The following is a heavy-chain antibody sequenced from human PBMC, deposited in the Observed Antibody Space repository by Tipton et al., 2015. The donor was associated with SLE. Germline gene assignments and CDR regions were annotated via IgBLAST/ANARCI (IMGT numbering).Heavy chain of an antibody. Sequence: SLRLSCAASGFTFSSYSMNWVRQAPGKGLEWLSYISGGSSATYYADSVQGRFTISRDNAKNSVYLQMSSLRAEDTAVYYCARDAIEVVASYYYYMDVWGKGTTVTVSS. CDR1: GFTFSSYS. D-gene: IGHD2-15*01. CDR2: ISGGSSAT. V-gene: IGHV3-48*01. J-gene: IGHJ6*03. CDR3: ARDAIEVVASYYYYMDV.